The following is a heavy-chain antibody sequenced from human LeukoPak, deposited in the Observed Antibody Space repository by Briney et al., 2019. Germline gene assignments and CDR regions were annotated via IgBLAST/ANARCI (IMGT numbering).Heavy chain of an antibody. Sequence: GGSLRLSCAASGFTFSPLGMNWVRQAPGRGLEWVSYISSGSSTTYYADSVKGRFTISRDNAKNSLYLQVNSLRDEDTAVYYCAKDGVGIAAAGTFDYWGQGTLVTVSS. V-gene: IGHV3-48*02. CDR2: ISSGSSTT. D-gene: IGHD6-13*01. CDR3: AKDGVGIAAAGTFDY. J-gene: IGHJ4*02. CDR1: GFTFSPLG.